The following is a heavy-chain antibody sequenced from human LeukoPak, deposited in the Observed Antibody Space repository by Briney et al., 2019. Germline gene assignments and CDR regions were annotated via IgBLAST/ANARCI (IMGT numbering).Heavy chain of an antibody. CDR3: ARLKQLWLRDAFDI. CDR2: IYPGDSDT. V-gene: IGHV5-51*01. J-gene: IGHJ3*02. Sequence: GESLKISCKGSGYSFTSYWIRWVRQMPGKGLEWMGLIYPGDSDTRYSPSFQGQVTISADKSISTAYLQWSSLKASETAMYYCARLKQLWLRDAFDIWGQGTMVTVSS. D-gene: IGHD5-18*01. CDR1: GYSFTSYW.